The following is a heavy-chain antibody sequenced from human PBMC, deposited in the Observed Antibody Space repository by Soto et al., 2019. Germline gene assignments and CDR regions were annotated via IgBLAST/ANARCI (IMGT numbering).Heavy chain of an antibody. CDR3: ARDFSSWYGGYYYYYGMDV. CDR2: ISSSGSTI. D-gene: IGHD6-13*01. CDR1: GFTFSSYE. V-gene: IGHV3-48*03. Sequence: GGSLRLSCAASGFTFSSYEMNWVRQAPGKGLDWVSYISSSGSTIYYADSVKGRFTISRDNAKNSLYLQMNSLRAEDTAVYYCARDFSSWYGGYYYYYGMDVWGQGTTVTVSS. J-gene: IGHJ6*02.